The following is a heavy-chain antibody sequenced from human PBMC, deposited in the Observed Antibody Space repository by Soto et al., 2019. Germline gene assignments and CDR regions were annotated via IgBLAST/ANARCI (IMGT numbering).Heavy chain of an antibody. CDR2: ISAYNGNT. CDR1: GYTFTKYG. CDR3: ARDRITAAFEGHF. Sequence: QGQLVQSGTEVTKPGASVKLSCKASGYTFTKYGITWVRQAPGHGLEWMGWISAYNGNTYYAHNFHGRVTMTTDRATSTVYMELRERRSDNTAVYYCARDRITAAFEGHFWGQGTQVTVS. J-gene: IGHJ4*02. D-gene: IGHD6-13*01. V-gene: IGHV1-18*01.